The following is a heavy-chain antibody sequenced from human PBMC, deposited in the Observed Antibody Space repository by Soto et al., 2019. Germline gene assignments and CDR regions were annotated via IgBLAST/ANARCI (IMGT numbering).Heavy chain of an antibody. CDR2: ISGSGGST. J-gene: IGHJ4*02. CDR3: ANPGSSSYRTYYFDY. CDR1: GFTFSSYA. D-gene: IGHD6-13*01. V-gene: IGHV3-23*01. Sequence: QPGGSLRLSCAASGFTFSSYAMSWVRQAPGKGLEWVSAISGSGGSTYYADSVKGRFTISRDNSKNTLYLQMNSLRAEDTAVYYCANPGSSSYRTYYFDYWGQGTLVTVSS.